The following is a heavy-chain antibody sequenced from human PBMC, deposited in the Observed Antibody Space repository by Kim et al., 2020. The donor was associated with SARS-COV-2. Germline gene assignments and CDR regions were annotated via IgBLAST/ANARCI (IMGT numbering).Heavy chain of an antibody. Sequence: GESLKISCKGSGYSFTSYWIGWVRQMPGKGLEWMGIIYPGDSDTRYSPSFQGQVTISADKSISTTYLQWSSLKASDTAMYYCARGGFGSSSGWYVFDYWGQGTLVTVSS. CDR1: GYSFTSYW. V-gene: IGHV5-51*01. CDR2: IYPGDSDT. D-gene: IGHD6-19*01. J-gene: IGHJ4*02. CDR3: ARGGFGSSSGWYVFDY.